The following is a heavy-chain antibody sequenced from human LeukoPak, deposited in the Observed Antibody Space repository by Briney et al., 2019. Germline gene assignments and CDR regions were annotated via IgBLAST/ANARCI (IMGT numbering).Heavy chain of an antibody. V-gene: IGHV1-18*01. CDR2: ISAYNGNT. Sequence: ASVKVSCKSSGYTFTNYGISWVRQAPGQGLEWMGWISAYNGNTNYAQKIQGRVTMTTDTSTNTAYMELRSLRSDDTAVYYCARDSPHLCSSTSCFGDYWGREPWSPSPQ. CDR1: GYTFTNYG. CDR3: ARDSPHLCSSTSCFGDY. D-gene: IGHD2-2*01. J-gene: IGHJ4*02.